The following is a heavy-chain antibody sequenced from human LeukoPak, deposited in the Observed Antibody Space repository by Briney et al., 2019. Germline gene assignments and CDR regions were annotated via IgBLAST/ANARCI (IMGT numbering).Heavy chain of an antibody. CDR1: GGSVSSGSYY. J-gene: IGHJ3*02. Sequence: SETLSLTCTVSGGSVSSGSYYWSWIRQPPGKGLEWIGYIYYSGSTNYNPPLKSRVTISVDTSKNQFSLKLSSVTAAGTAVYYCARVAFDWSDAFDIWGQGTMVTVSS. CDR2: IYYSGST. V-gene: IGHV4-61*01. CDR3: ARVAFDWSDAFDI. D-gene: IGHD3-9*01.